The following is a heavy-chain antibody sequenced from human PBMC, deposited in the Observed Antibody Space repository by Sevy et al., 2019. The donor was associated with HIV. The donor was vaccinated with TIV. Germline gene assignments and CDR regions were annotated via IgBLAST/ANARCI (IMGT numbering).Heavy chain of an antibody. Sequence: ASVKVSCKPSGYIFSSYSITWVRQAPGQGLEWMGWISTSNGNTDFAQNLQDRVTMTADTSTYTVYMELKNLTSDDTAVYYCARGTYMDVRGKGTTVTVSS. CDR3: ARGTYMDV. V-gene: IGHV1-18*01. CDR1: GYIFSSYS. J-gene: IGHJ6*03. CDR2: ISTSNGNT.